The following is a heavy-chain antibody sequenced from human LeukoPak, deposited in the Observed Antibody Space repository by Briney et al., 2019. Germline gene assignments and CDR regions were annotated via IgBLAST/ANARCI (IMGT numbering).Heavy chain of an antibody. CDR1: GGTFSRYA. Sequence: ASVKVSCKASGGTFSRYAISWVRQAPGQGLEWIGGIIPIFGTANYAQKFQGRVTITADESTSTAYMELSSLRSEDTAVYYCAAQDWLEGSRGWFDPWGQGTLVTVSS. V-gene: IGHV1-69*13. J-gene: IGHJ5*02. CDR2: IIPIFGTA. CDR3: AAQDWLEGSRGWFDP. D-gene: IGHD3/OR15-3a*01.